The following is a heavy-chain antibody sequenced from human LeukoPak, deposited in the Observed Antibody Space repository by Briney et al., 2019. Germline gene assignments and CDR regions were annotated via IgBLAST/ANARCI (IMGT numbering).Heavy chain of an antibody. CDR2: INSDGSST. V-gene: IGHV3-74*01. CDR1: GFTFSSYW. J-gene: IGHJ4*02. Sequence: GGSLRLSCAASGFTFSSYWMHWVRQAPGKGLGWVSRINSDGSSTSYADSVKGRFTISRDNAKNSLYLQMNSLRAEDTAVYYCARDSYDSSGNYLDYWGQGTLVTVSS. CDR3: ARDSYDSSGNYLDY. D-gene: IGHD3-22*01.